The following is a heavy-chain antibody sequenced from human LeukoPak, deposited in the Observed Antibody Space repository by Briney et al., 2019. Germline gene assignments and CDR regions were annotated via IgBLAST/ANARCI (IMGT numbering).Heavy chain of an antibody. CDR3: TTDPRGDSSYYGMDV. Sequence: GGSLRLSCAASGFTFSSYEMNWVRQAPGKGLEWVGRIKSKTDGGTTDYAAPVKGRFTISRDDSKNTLYLQMNSLKTEDTAVYYCTTDPRGDSSYYGMDVWGQGTTVTVSS. D-gene: IGHD6-13*01. CDR1: GFTFSSYE. V-gene: IGHV3-15*01. CDR2: IKSKTDGGTT. J-gene: IGHJ6*02.